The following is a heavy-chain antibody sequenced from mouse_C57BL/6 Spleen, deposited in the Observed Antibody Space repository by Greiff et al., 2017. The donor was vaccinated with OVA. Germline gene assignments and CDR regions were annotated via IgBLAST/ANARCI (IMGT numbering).Heavy chain of an antibody. Sequence: ESGPGLVKPSQSLSLTCSVTGYSITSGYYWNWIRQFPGNKLEWMGYISYDGSNNYNPSLKNRISITRDTSKNQFFLKLNSVTTEDTATYYCARLIYYGYDDWGQGTLVTVSA. CDR2: ISYDGSN. V-gene: IGHV3-6*01. CDR3: ARLIYYGYDD. D-gene: IGHD2-2*01. J-gene: IGHJ3*01. CDR1: GYSITSGYY.